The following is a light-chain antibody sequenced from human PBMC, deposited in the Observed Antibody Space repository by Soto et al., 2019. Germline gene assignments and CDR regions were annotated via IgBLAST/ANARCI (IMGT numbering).Light chain of an antibody. CDR3: QQYSISPLT. CDR2: AAS. CDR1: QDINSY. Sequence: DVQMTQSPSSLSASVGDRVTITCRASQDINSYLAWYQQKPGNAPKSLIYAASSLQTGVPSRFSGSESGTDFTLTIRNLQTEDSATYYFQQYSISPLTFGGGTKVEIK. J-gene: IGKJ4*01. V-gene: IGKV1D-16*01.